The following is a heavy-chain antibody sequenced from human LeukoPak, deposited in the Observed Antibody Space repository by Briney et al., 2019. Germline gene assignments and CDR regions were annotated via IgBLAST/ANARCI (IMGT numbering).Heavy chain of an antibody. Sequence: ASVKVSCKASGYTFTSYDINWVRQATGQGLEWMGWMNPNSGNTGYAQKFQGRVTMTRNTSISTAYMELSSLRSEDTAVYYCARLNYYDSSGYYYVVDYWGQGTLVTVSS. CDR3: ARLNYYDSSGYYYVVDY. J-gene: IGHJ4*02. D-gene: IGHD3-22*01. CDR1: GYTFTSYD. CDR2: MNPNSGNT. V-gene: IGHV1-8*01.